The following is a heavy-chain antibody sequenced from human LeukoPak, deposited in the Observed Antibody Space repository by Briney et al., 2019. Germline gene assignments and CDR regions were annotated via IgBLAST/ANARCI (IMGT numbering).Heavy chain of an antibody. D-gene: IGHD3-10*01. V-gene: IGHV3-9*02. CDR1: GFNSEDHA. CDR2: NWSSSGT. Sequence: GGSLRLSCVVSGFNSEDHAMHWVRQAPGKGLEWVSGNWSSSGTGYADSVKGRFIVSRDSAKNSLYLQMNSLRPEDTALYYCVKDMNPGGADVWGQGTTVTVSS. CDR3: VKDMNPGGADV. J-gene: IGHJ6*02.